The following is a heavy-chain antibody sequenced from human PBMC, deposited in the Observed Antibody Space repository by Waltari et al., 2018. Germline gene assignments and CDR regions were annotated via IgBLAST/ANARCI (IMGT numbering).Heavy chain of an antibody. CDR2: GSGSGNGT. J-gene: IGHJ4*02. CDR3: VKDGTTGYIYGKAFDL. CDR1: GFTFTDYA. D-gene: IGHD5-18*01. Sequence: DVKLLESGGGSVQRGGSLRLSCAASGFTFTDYAMIWVRQAPGKGLEWVSVGSGSGNGTFYADSVKGRFSISRDNFNNALYLQMNSLRDDDTAVYYCVKDGTTGYIYGKAFDLWGQGTLVTVSS. V-gene: IGHV3-23*01.